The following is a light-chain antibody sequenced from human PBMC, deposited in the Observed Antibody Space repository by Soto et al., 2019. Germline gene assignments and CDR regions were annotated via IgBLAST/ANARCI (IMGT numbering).Light chain of an antibody. J-gene: IGKJ4*01. CDR2: DAS. CDR3: QQYSSYSLPT. Sequence: DIQITQNTSSLSASVGDRVAITCLASQGISSYLAWYQQKPGKAPKLLIYDASSLNSGVPSRFSGSQSGTEFTLTITSLLPDDFATYFCQQYSSYSLPTFGGRTKVDI. CDR1: QGISSY. V-gene: IGKV1-5*01.